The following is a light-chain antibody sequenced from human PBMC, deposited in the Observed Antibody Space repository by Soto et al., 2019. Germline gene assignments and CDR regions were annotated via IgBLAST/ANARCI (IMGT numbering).Light chain of an antibody. J-gene: IGKJ3*01. CDR3: QQYNNCPPL. CDR2: GAS. Sequence: EIVMTQSPATLSVSPGERATLSCRASQIVSSNLAWYQQKPGQAPRLLIYGASTRATGIPARFSGSGSGTEFTLTISSLQSEDFAVYYCQQYNNCPPLFGPGTKVDIK. V-gene: IGKV3-15*01. CDR1: QIVSSN.